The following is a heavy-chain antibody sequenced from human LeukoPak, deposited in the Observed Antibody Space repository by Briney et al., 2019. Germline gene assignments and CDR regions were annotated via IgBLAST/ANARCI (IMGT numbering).Heavy chain of an antibody. CDR1: GFTFSNYW. V-gene: IGHV3-74*01. CDR3: YVHHYYCYMDV. CDR2: IDGDGTTA. D-gene: IGHD3-16*01. Sequence: GGSLRLACAASGFTFSNYWMSWVRQAPGKGLVWVSRIDGDGTTANYAESVKGRFTISRDNANNTLYLQINSLSAEDTAVYYCYVHHYYCYMDVWGKGTTVTVSS. J-gene: IGHJ6*03.